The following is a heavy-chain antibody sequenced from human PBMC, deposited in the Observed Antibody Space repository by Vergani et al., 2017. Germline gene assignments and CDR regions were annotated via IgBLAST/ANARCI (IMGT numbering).Heavy chain of an antibody. CDR3: ARFXTGTTIYYYYGMDV. Sequence: QVQLQESGPGLVKPSETLALTCTVSGGSISSSNWWSWVRQPPGKGLEWIGEIYHSGSTNYNPSLKSRVTISVDKSKNQFSLKLSSVTAADTAVYYCARFXTGTTIYYYYGMDVWGQGTTVTVSS. J-gene: IGHJ6*02. D-gene: IGHD1-1*01. CDR2: IYHSGST. V-gene: IGHV4-4*02. CDR1: GGSISSSNW.